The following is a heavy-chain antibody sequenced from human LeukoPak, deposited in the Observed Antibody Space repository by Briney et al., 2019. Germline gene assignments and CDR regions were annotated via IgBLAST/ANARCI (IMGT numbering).Heavy chain of an antibody. J-gene: IGHJ4*02. V-gene: IGHV3-23*01. Sequence: GGSLRLSCAASGFTFSSYAMSWVRQAPGKGLEWGSAISGSGGSTYYADSVKGRFTISRDNSKNTLYLQMNSLRAEDTAVYYCARAVAGIDSYYFDYWGQGTPVTVSS. CDR2: ISGSGGST. D-gene: IGHD6-19*01. CDR3: ARAVAGIDSYYFDY. CDR1: GFTFSSYA.